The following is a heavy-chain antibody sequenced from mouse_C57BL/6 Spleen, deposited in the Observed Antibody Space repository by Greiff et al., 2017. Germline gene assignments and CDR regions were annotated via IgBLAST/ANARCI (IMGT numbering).Heavy chain of an antibody. CDR2: IHPNIGST. CDR1: GYTFTSYW. D-gene: IGHD6-1*01. CDR3: ARPPDLYYFDY. J-gene: IGHJ2*01. Sequence: VQLQQPGAELVKPGASVKLSCKASGYTFTSYWMHWVKQRPGQGLEWIGMIHPNIGSTNYNEKFKSKATLTVDKSSSTAYMQLSSLTSEDSAVYYCARPPDLYYFDYWGQGTTLTVSS. V-gene: IGHV1-64*01.